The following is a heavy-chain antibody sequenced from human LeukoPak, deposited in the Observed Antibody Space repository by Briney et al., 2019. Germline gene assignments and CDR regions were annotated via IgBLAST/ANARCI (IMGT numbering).Heavy chain of an antibody. CDR2: IIPIFGTT. CDR3: ARGDSGYDYGFDN. V-gene: IGHV1-69*05. J-gene: IGHJ4*02. D-gene: IGHD5-12*01. Sequence: SVKVSCKASGGTFSSHAISWVRQAPGQGLERVGGIIPIFGTTNYAQKFQGRVTITTDESTSTGYMELRSLRSDDTAVYYCARGDSGYDYGFDNWGQGTLVTVSS. CDR1: GGTFSSHA.